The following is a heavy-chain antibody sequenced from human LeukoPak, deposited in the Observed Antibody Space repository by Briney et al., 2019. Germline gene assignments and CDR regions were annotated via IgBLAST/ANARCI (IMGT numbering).Heavy chain of an antibody. J-gene: IGHJ4*02. Sequence: ASVKVSCKASGYTFANFGISWVRQAPGQGLEWMGWISTYNGNTNFAQRLQDRVTMTTDTSTSTVYMDLRSLRSDDTAVYYCAKGVGYCSGGSCQQFDYWGQGTLVTVSS. CDR2: ISTYNGNT. V-gene: IGHV1-18*01. CDR3: AKGVGYCSGGSCQQFDY. D-gene: IGHD2-15*01. CDR1: GYTFANFG.